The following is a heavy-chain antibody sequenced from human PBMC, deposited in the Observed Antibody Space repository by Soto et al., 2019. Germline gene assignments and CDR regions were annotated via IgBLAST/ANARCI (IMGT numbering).Heavy chain of an antibody. CDR2: IYYSGST. Sequence: PSETLSLTCTVSGGSISSYYWSWIRQPPGKGLEWIGYIYYSGSTNYNPSLKSRVTISVDTSKNQFSLKLSSATAADTAVYYCESRYGGNLDYSGQGTLVTVSS. CDR3: ESRYGGNLDY. CDR1: GGSISSYY. J-gene: IGHJ4*02. V-gene: IGHV4-59*08. D-gene: IGHD1-1*01.